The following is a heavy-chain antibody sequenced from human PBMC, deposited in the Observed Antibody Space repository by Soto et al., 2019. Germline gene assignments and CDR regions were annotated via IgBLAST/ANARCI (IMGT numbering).Heavy chain of an antibody. V-gene: IGHV1-58*01. CDR1: GFTFSRSA. J-gene: IGHJ6*02. Sequence: SLKVSCKASGFTFSRSAVQWVREARGQRPEWIGWIVVDSGDTKYTQRLQEIVTITRDMSTSTVFMELSSLRSEDTAVYYCAEAPYFTAAKGGGYYYYGMGVWGQGTTVTVS. CDR3: AEAPYFTAAKGGGYYYYGMGV. D-gene: IGHD3-22*01. CDR2: IVVDSGDT.